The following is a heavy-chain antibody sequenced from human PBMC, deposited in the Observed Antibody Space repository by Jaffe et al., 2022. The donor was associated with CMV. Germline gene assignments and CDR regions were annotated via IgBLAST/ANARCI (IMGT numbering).Heavy chain of an antibody. D-gene: IGHD6-19*01. CDR2: IYYSGST. CDR3: ARLDGIAVAGTNY. Sequence: QLQLQESGPGLVKPSETLSLTCTVSGGSISSSSYYWGWIRQPPGKGLEWIGSIYYSGSTYYNPSLKSRVTISVDTSKNQFSLKLSSVTAADTAVYYCARLDGIAVAGTNYWGQGTLVTVSS. J-gene: IGHJ4*02. CDR1: GGSISSSSYY. V-gene: IGHV4-39*01.